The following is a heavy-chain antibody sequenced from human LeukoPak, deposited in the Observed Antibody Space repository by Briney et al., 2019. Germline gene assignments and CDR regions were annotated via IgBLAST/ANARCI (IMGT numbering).Heavy chain of an antibody. CDR3: ARARQQLVLYDY. J-gene: IGHJ4*02. CDR2: IYSGGTT. V-gene: IGHV3-53*04. Sequence: GGSLRLSCAASGFTVSSNYTSWVRQAPGKELEWVSVIYSGGTTYYAGSVKGRFTISRHDSKNTLYLQMHSLRAEDTAVYYCARARQQLVLYDYWGQGTLVTVSS. D-gene: IGHD6-13*01. CDR1: GFTVSSNY.